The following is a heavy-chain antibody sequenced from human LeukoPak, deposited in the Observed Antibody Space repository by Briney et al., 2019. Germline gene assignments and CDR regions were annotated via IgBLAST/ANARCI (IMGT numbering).Heavy chain of an antibody. V-gene: IGHV4-59*01. CDR2: IYYSGST. Sequence: PSETLSLTCTVSGGSISSYYWSWIRQPPGKGLEWIGYIYYSGSTNYNPSLKSRVTISVDTSKNQFSLKLSSVTAADTAVYYCARAECSSTSCYIYFQHWGQGTLVTVSS. CDR1: GGSISSYY. D-gene: IGHD2-2*02. J-gene: IGHJ1*01. CDR3: ARAECSSTSCYIYFQH.